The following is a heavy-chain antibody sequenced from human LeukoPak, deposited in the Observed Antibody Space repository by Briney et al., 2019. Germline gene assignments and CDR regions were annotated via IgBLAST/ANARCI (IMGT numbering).Heavy chain of an antibody. V-gene: IGHV3-30*18. CDR2: ISYDGSNK. J-gene: IGHJ3*02. Sequence: GGSLRLSCAASGFTFSSYGMHWVRQAPGKGLEWVAVISYDGSNKYYADSVKGRFTISRDNSKNTLYLQMNSLRAEDTAVYYCAKVSSAIISIRSAFDIWGQGTMVTVSS. CDR1: GFTFSSYG. D-gene: IGHD2-21*02. CDR3: AKVSSAIISIRSAFDI.